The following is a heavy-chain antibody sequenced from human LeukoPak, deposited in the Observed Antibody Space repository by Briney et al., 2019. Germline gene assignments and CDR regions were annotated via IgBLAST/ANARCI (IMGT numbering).Heavy chain of an antibody. CDR1: GFTVSSNY. CDR2: IYSGGST. CDR3: ARDTPVGATNY. Sequence: GGSLRLSCAASGFTVSSNYMSWVRQAPGKGLEWVSVIYSGGSTYYADSVKGRFTISRDNSKNTLYLQMNSLRAEDTAVYYCARDTPVGATNYWGQGTLVTVSS. J-gene: IGHJ4*02. V-gene: IGHV3-53*01. D-gene: IGHD1-26*01.